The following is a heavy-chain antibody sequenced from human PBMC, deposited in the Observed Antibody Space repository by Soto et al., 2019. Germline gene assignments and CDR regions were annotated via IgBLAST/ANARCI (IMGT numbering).Heavy chain of an antibody. Sequence: QVQLVQSGAEVKKPGASVKVSCKAPGYIFPSSTISWVRQAPGQGLEWMGWISAYNGNIKDAQQFQGRFPMTTDTSTSTAYMELRSLTSADTAMYYCAIANYGDNDYWGQGTLVTVSS. J-gene: IGHJ4*02. CDR1: GYIFPSST. D-gene: IGHD4-17*01. CDR2: ISAYNGNI. CDR3: AIANYGDNDY. V-gene: IGHV1-18*01.